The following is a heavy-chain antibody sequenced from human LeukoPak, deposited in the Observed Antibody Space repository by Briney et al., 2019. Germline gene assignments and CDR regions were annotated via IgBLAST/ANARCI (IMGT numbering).Heavy chain of an antibody. CDR3: ARGGDGYNLQRDAFDI. CDR2: ISYDGSNK. CDR1: GFTFSSYA. V-gene: IGHV3-30-3*01. Sequence: PGGSLRLSCAASGFTFSSYAMHWVRQAPGKGLEWVAVISYDGSNKYYADSVKGRFTISRDNSKNTLYLQMNSLRAEDTAVYYCARGGDGYNLQRDAFDIWGQGTMVTVSS. J-gene: IGHJ3*02. D-gene: IGHD5-24*01.